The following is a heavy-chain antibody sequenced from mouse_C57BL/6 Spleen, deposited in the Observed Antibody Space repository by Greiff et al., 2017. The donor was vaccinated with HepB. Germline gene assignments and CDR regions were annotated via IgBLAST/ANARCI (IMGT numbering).Heavy chain of an antibody. D-gene: IGHD1-1*01. Sequence: VKLQQSGPELVKPGASVKISCKASGYAFSSSWMNWVKQRPGKGLEWIGRIYPGDGDTNYNGKFKGKATLTADKSSSTAYMQLSSLTSEDSAVYFCAREADYYGSSPAWFAYWGQGTLVTVSA. CDR2: IYPGDGDT. V-gene: IGHV1-82*01. CDR1: GYAFSSSW. J-gene: IGHJ3*01. CDR3: AREADYYGSSPAWFAY.